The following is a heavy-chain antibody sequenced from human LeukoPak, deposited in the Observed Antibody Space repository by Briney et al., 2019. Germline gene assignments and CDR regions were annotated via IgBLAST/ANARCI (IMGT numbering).Heavy chain of an antibody. CDR1: GFPFNSYW. CDR3: ARHSRGSSIDD. Sequence: PGGFLRLSCAASGFPFNSYWMSWVRQAPEKGLEWLANIRQDGSDKQYVDSVKGRFTISRDNAKNSLYLQMNSLSAEDTAVYYCARHSRGSSIDDWGQGTLVTVSS. D-gene: IGHD2-15*01. CDR2: IRQDGSDK. V-gene: IGHV3-7*01. J-gene: IGHJ4*02.